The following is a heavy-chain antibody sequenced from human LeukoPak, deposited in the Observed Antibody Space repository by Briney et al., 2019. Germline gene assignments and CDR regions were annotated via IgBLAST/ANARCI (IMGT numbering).Heavy chain of an antibody. CDR1: GGSISSSSYY. CDR2: IYYSGST. CDR3: ARVTADAFDI. D-gene: IGHD2-21*02. V-gene: IGHV4-39*01. Sequence: SETLSLTCTVSGGSISSSSYYWGWIRQPPGKGLEWIGSIYYSGSTYYNPSLKSRVTISVDTSKNQFSLKLSFVTAAGTAVYYCARVTADAFDIWGQGTMVTVSS. J-gene: IGHJ3*02.